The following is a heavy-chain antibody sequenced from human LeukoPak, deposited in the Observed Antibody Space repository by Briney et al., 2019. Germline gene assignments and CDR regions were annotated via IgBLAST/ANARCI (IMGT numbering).Heavy chain of an antibody. CDR3: ARRPYYYDSSGYRDY. D-gene: IGHD3-22*01. CDR2: INHGGNT. J-gene: IGHJ4*02. V-gene: IGHV4-34*01. CDR1: GGSFSGYY. Sequence: PSETLSLTCAVYGGSFSGYYWTWIRQPPGKGLEWIGEINHGGNTDYNASLKSRAIISADTSKNQFSPKLSSVTAADTAVYYCARRPYYYDSSGYRDYWGQGTLVTVSS.